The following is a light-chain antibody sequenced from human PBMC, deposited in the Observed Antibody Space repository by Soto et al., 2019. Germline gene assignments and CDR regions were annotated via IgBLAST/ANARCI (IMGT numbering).Light chain of an antibody. Sequence: QSVLTQPPSVSGTPGQRVTISCSGSSSNVAINPVNWYQHLPGAAPRLLIYETDRRSSGVPDRFSASKSGTSASLAISGLTSDDEADYYCEAWDETLDGLYVFGTGTKVTVL. J-gene: IGLJ1*01. V-gene: IGLV1-44*01. CDR1: SSNVAINP. CDR3: EAWDETLDGLYV. CDR2: ETD.